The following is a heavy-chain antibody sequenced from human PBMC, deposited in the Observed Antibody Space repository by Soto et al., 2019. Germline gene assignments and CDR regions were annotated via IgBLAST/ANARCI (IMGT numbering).Heavy chain of an antibody. CDR1: GGSISFYF. D-gene: IGHD2-2*01. V-gene: IGHV4-4*07. CDR3: ARISQRVKPRAMDAFDI. J-gene: IGHJ3*02. CDR2: IFTSGST. Sequence: PSEILSLTCTVSGGSISFYFWNWVRQPAGKGLEWIGRIFTSGSTNYNPSLKSRVTMSIDTSKSQFSLKLSSVTAADTAVYYCARISQRVKPRAMDAFDIWGQGTVVT.